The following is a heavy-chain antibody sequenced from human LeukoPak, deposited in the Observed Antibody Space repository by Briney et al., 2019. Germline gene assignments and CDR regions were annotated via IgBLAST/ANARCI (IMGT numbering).Heavy chain of an antibody. CDR2: INPDSGGT. J-gene: IGHJ6*02. CDR3: ARGRGAFLEWLDDYYYYGLDV. CDR1: RYSFIGHH. D-gene: IGHD3-3*02. Sequence: ASVKVSCKTSRYSFIGHHVHWVRQAPGQGLEWLGCINPDSGGTNYAQTFQGRVAMTLDTSVSTAYLEVSRLTSDDTAVYYCARGRGAFLEWLDDYYYYGLDVWGQGTTVTVSS. V-gene: IGHV1-2*02.